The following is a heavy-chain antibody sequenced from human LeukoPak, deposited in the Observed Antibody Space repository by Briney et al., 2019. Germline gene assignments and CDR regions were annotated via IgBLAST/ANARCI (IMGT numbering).Heavy chain of an antibody. Sequence: SETLSLTCAVYGGSISDYYWSWIRQPPGKGLEWIGEISHSGSTDYSPSLKSRVTISVDTSKNQLSLKLNSVTAADTAVYYCARELGYCSGNNCYGGTFDYWGQGTLVTVSS. CDR1: GGSISDYY. V-gene: IGHV4-34*01. J-gene: IGHJ4*02. D-gene: IGHD2-2*01. CDR2: ISHSGST. CDR3: ARELGYCSGNNCYGGTFDY.